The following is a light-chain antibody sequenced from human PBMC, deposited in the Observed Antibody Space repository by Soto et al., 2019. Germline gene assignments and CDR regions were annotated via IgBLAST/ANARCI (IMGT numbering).Light chain of an antibody. Sequence: QSALTQPDSVSGSPGQSITISCTGTSSDIGGYNYVSWYQQDPGKAPKLIIYDVTNRPSGVSNRFSGSKSGNTASLTISGLQAEDEADYYCTSYTSSITRYVFGGGTKVTVL. CDR3: TSYTSSITRYV. CDR1: SSDIGGYNY. V-gene: IGLV2-14*01. CDR2: DVT. J-gene: IGLJ3*02.